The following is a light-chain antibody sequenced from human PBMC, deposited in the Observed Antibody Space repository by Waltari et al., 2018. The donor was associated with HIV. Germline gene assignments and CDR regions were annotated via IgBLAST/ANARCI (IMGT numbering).Light chain of an antibody. CDR2: GKN. J-gene: IGLJ2*01. CDR3: NSRDSSGNLVV. Sequence: SSELTQDPAVSVALGQTVRITCQGDSLRSYYASWYQQKPGQAPVLVIYGKNNRASGIPDLFSGSSSGNTASLTITGAQAEDEADYYCNSRDSSGNLVVFGGGTKLTVL. V-gene: IGLV3-19*01. CDR1: SLRSYY.